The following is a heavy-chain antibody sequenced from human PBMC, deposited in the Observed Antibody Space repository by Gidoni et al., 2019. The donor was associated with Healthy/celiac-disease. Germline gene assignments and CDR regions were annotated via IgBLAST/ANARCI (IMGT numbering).Heavy chain of an antibody. D-gene: IGHD4-4*01. V-gene: IGHV3-20*04. Sequence: EVQLVESGGGVVRRGGALRRSGAGSGFTVDDYGMRWVRQAPGKGLGCVSGIHWNGGSTVYADSVKGLFTISRDNAKNSLYLQMNSLRAEDTALYYCARDLSPYSNYPYDAFDIWGQGTMVTVSS. CDR1: GFTVDDYG. CDR2: IHWNGGST. CDR3: ARDLSPYSNYPYDAFDI. J-gene: IGHJ3*02.